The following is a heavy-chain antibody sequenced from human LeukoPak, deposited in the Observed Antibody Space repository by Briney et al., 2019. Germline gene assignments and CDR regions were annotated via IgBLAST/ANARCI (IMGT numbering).Heavy chain of an antibody. Sequence: GGSLRPSCAASGFTFSSYEMNWVRQAPGKGLEWVSYISSSGSTIYYADSVKGRFTTSRDNAKNSLYLQMNSLRAEDTAVYYCARDLIPVTGWSTSYYYYYGMDVWGQGTTVTVSS. CDR1: GFTFSSYE. CDR3: ARDLIPVTGWSTSYYYYYGMDV. J-gene: IGHJ6*02. V-gene: IGHV3-48*03. D-gene: IGHD2-21*02. CDR2: ISSSGSTI.